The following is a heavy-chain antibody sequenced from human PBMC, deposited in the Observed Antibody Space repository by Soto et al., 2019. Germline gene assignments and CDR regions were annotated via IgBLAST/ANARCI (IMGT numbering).Heavy chain of an antibody. V-gene: IGHV1-69*13. CDR2: IIPIFGTS. Sequence: ASVKVSCKASGGTFSSYAISWVRQAPGQGREWMGGIIPIFGTSNYAQKFQGRVTITADESTSTAYMELSSLRSEDTVVYYCARGKNEEYSRFPNLDGMDVWGQGTTVTVSS. D-gene: IGHD6-6*01. CDR3: ARGKNEEYSRFPNLDGMDV. J-gene: IGHJ6*02. CDR1: GGTFSSYA.